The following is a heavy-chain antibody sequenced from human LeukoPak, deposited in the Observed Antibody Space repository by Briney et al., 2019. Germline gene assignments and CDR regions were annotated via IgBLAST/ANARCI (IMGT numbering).Heavy chain of an antibody. V-gene: IGHV1-18*01. CDR3: ARDSSSWYLFDY. Sequence: ASVKVSCKASGYTFTSYGISWVRQAPGQGLEWMGWISAYNGNTNYAQKLQGRVTMTTDTSTSTAYMELRSLGSDDTAVYYCARDSSSWYLFDYWGQGTLVTVSS. D-gene: IGHD6-13*01. J-gene: IGHJ4*02. CDR2: ISAYNGNT. CDR1: GYTFTSYG.